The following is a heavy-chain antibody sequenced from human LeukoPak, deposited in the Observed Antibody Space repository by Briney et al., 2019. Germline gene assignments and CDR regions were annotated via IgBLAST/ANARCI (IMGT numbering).Heavy chain of an antibody. CDR2: IYYSGST. CDR1: GGSISSYY. J-gene: IGHJ4*02. D-gene: IGHD4-17*01. CDR3: ASGTTVTNFAY. Sequence: SETLSLTCTVSGGSISSYYWSWIRQPPGKGLEWIGYIYYSGSTNYNPSLKSRVTISVDTSKNQFSLKLSSVTAADTAVYYCASGTTVTNFAYWGQGTLVTVSS. V-gene: IGHV4-59*01.